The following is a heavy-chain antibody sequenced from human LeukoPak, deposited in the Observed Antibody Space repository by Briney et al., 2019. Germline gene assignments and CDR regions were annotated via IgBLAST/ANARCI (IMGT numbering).Heavy chain of an antibody. V-gene: IGHV4-59*02. CDR1: GFTVSSNY. D-gene: IGHD3-3*01. J-gene: IGHJ4*02. CDR3: ARSTHDFWSGPPPYYFDY. Sequence: PGGSLRLSCAASGFTVSSNYMSWIRQPPGKGLEWIGYIYYSGSTNYNPSLKSRVTISVDTSKNQFSLKLSSVTAADTAVYYCARSTHDFWSGPPPYYFDYWGQGTLVTVSS. CDR2: IYYSGST.